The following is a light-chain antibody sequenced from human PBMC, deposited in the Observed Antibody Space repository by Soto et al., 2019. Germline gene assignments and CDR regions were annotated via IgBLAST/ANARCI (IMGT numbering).Light chain of an antibody. CDR3: QQSNSWPYT. CDR2: GAS. V-gene: IGKV3-15*01. J-gene: IGKJ2*01. CDR1: QSVSTN. Sequence: EIVLTQSPGTLSVSPGERANLSCRASQSVSTNLAWFQQKPGQAPRLLIYGASTRATGIPARFSGSGSGTEFTLTISSLQSEDLAVYYCQQSNSWPYTFGQGTKLEV.